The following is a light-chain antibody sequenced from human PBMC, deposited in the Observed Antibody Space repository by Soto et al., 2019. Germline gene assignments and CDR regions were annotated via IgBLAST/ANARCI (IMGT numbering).Light chain of an antibody. CDR1: SSNIAVNY. Sequence: VLTHPPSASGTPWQRVTMSCSGSSSNIAVNYVYWYQQLPGTAPKLLIYFNDQRPSGVPDRFSGSKSGTSASLAISGLRSEDEADYYCVAWDDSLSGHVFGSGTKV. V-gene: IGLV1-47*02. CDR2: FND. J-gene: IGLJ1*01. CDR3: VAWDDSLSGHV.